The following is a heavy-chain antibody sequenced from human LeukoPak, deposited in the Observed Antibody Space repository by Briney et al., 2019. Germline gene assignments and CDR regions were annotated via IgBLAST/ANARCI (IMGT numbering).Heavy chain of an antibody. CDR3: ASEIYSSSWPTYFDY. V-gene: IGHV4-39*01. D-gene: IGHD6-13*01. CDR2: IYYSGST. J-gene: IGHJ4*02. CDR1: GGSISSSSYY. Sequence: PSETLSLTCTVSGGSISSSSYYWGWIRQPPGKGLEWIGSIYYSGSTYYNPSLKSRVTISVDTSKNQFSLKLSSVTAADTAVYYCASEIYSSSWPTYFDYWGQGTLVTVSS.